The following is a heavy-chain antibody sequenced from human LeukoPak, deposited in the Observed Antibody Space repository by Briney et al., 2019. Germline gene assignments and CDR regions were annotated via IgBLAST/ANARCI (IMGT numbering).Heavy chain of an antibody. D-gene: IGHD4-11*01. CDR1: GYTFTSYD. J-gene: IGHJ1*01. CDR2: MNPNSGNT. V-gene: IGHV1-8*01. CDR3: ARIYSNYVGKYFQH. Sequence: GASVKVSCKASGYTFTSYDINWVRQATGQGLEWMGWMNPNSGNTGYAQKFQGRVTMTRNTSISTAYMELSRLRSDDTAVYYCARIYSNYVGKYFQHWGQGTLVTVSS.